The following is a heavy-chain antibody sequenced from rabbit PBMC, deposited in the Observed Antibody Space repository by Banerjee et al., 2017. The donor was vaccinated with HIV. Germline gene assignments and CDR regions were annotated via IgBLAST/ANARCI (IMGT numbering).Heavy chain of an antibody. CDR2: INTNSGNA. CDR3: VRRISDAYDL. Sequence: QEQLEESGGGLVKPEGSLTLTCKASGFSLSNRYLLCWVRQAPGKGLEWIACINTNSGNAVYASWAKGRFTISKTSSTTATLQMTSLTAADTATYFCVRRISDAYDLWGPGTLVTVS. J-gene: IGHJ4*01. V-gene: IGHV1S45*01. CDR1: GFSLSNRYL. D-gene: IGHD6-1*01.